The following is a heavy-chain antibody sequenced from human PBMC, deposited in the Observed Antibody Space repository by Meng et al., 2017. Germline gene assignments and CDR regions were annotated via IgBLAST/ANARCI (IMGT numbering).Heavy chain of an antibody. D-gene: IGHD5-18*01. CDR3: ARELGYSYGYRGHWFDP. CDR2: INHSGST. Sequence: HVHLQRWAEGRSKPSKTLSLTCAVYGGSFSGYYWSLIRQPPGKGLEWMGEINHSGSTNYNPSLKSRVTISVDTSKNQFSLKLSRLRSDDTAVYYCARELGYSYGYRGHWFDPWGQGTLVTVSS. V-gene: IGHV4-34*01. J-gene: IGHJ5*02. CDR1: GGSFSGYY.